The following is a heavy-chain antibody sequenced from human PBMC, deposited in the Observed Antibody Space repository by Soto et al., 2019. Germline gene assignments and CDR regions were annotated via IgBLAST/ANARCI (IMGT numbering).Heavy chain of an antibody. CDR3: ARDHYSDSSGGSLDY. D-gene: IGHD3-22*01. CDR2: ISYDGSNK. J-gene: IGHJ4*02. CDR1: GFTFSGYA. V-gene: IGHV3-30-3*01. Sequence: QVQLVESGGGVVQPARSLRLSCAASGFTFSGYAMHWVRQAPGKGLEWVAVISYDGSNKYYADSVKGRLTISRDNSKNTVYLQLNVMRAEDTAVYYCARDHYSDSSGGSLDYWGQGTLVTVSS.